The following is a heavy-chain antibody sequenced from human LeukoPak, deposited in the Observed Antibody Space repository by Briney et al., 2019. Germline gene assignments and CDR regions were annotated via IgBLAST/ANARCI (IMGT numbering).Heavy chain of an antibody. D-gene: IGHD3-10*01. J-gene: IGHJ4*02. CDR1: GFTFSSYW. V-gene: IGHV3-7*01. CDR3: ASQYYYGSGSPDY. Sequence: GGSLRLSCAASGFTFSSYWMSWVRQAPGKGLEWVANIKQDGSEKYYVDSVKGRFTISRDNAKNSLYLQMNSLRAEDTAVYYCASQYYYGSGSPDYWGQGTLVTVSS. CDR2: IKQDGSEK.